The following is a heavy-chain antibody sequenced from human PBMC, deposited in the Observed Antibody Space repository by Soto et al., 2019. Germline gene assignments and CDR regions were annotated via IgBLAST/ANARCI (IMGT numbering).Heavy chain of an antibody. CDR3: ARFEYGANWFDP. V-gene: IGHV4-39*01. J-gene: IGHJ5*02. Sequence: QLQLQESGPRLVKPSETLSLSCTVSGGSISIGHYYWGWIRQPPGKGLEWIGNIYHSGSTYYNPALKIRLTLSVDTPKTQFSLNLSSVPAADTAMYYCARFEYGANWFDPWGQGTLVTVSS. D-gene: IGHD4-17*01. CDR2: IYHSGST. CDR1: GGSISIGHYY.